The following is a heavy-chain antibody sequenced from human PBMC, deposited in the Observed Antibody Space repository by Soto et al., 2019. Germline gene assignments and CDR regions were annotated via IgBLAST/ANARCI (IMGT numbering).Heavy chain of an antibody. J-gene: IGHJ5*02. D-gene: IGHD3-10*01. V-gene: IGHV3-23*01. CDR3: VKNSGWFNT. CDR1: GFTFGTTD. CDR2: IDGSGGIT. Sequence: GGSLRLSCASSGFTFGTTDMSWVRQAPGEGLEWVSTIDGSGGITYYADSVKGRFTISRDNSRNTVYLQMNSLRGDDTALYYCVKNSGWFNTWGQGVLVAVSS.